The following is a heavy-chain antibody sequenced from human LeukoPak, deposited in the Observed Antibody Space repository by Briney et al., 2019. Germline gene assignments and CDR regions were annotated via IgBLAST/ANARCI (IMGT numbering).Heavy chain of an antibody. CDR1: GYTFTGYY. Sequence: ASVKVSCKASGYTFTGYYIHWVRQAPGQGLEWMGWINPKNGGTIYAPKFQGRVTMTRDTSISTAYMELSRLRSDDTAVYYCARAPRGFCSGGSCFDFWGQGTLVTVSS. CDR2: INPKNGGT. D-gene: IGHD2-15*01. V-gene: IGHV1-2*02. J-gene: IGHJ4*02. CDR3: ARAPRGFCSGGSCFDF.